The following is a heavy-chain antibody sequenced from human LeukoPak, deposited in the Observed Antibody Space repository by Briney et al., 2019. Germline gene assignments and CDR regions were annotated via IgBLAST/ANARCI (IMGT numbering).Heavy chain of an antibody. CDR1: GYTLTELS. CDR3: ARAHPEEVTAAGTEVAY. Sequence: ASVNVSCKVSGYTLTELSMHWVRQAPGQGLEWMGIINPSGGSTSYAQKFQGRVTMTSDTSTSTVYMELSSLRSEDTAVYYCARAHPEEVTAAGTEVAYWGQGTLVTVSS. D-gene: IGHD6-13*01. V-gene: IGHV1-46*01. J-gene: IGHJ4*02. CDR2: INPSGGST.